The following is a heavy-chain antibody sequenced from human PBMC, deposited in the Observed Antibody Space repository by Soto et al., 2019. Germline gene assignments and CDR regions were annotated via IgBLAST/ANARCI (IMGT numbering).Heavy chain of an antibody. V-gene: IGHV1-69*01. J-gene: IGHJ4*02. CDR3: ARGGGCSSTSCLHFDY. Sequence: QVQLVQSGAEVKKPGSSVKVSCKASGGTFSSYAISWVRQAPGQGLEWMGGIIPIFGTANYAQKFQGRVTITADESTSTAYMELSGLRSEDTAVYYCARGGGCSSTSCLHFDYWGQGTLVTVSS. CDR1: GGTFSSYA. D-gene: IGHD2-2*01. CDR2: IIPIFGTA.